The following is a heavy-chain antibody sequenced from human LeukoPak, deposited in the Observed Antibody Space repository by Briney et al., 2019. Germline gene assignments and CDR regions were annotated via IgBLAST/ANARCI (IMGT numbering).Heavy chain of an antibody. V-gene: IGHV4-30-4*01. CDR3: ARVDYYDSSGYEFDY. CDR1: GGSLSSGDYY. J-gene: IGHJ4*02. CDR2: IYYSGST. Sequence: SQTLSLTCTVSGGSLSSGDYYWSWLRQPPGTGLEWIGYIYYSGSTYYNPSLKSRVTISVDTSKNQFSLKLSSVTAADTAVYYCARVDYYDSSGYEFDYWGQGTLVTVSS. D-gene: IGHD3-22*01.